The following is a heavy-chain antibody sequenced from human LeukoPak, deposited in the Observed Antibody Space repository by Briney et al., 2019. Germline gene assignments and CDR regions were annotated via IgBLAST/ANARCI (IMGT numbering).Heavy chain of an antibody. V-gene: IGHV1-2*04. CDR3: ARVDGSPDY. J-gene: IGHJ4*02. D-gene: IGHD2-15*01. Sequence: GASVKVSCKASGYTFTGYYMHWVRQAPGQGLEWMGWINPNSGGTNYAQKFQGWVTITRDTSISTVYMELSSLRSEDTAVYFCARVDGSPDYWGQGTLVTVSS. CDR1: GYTFTGYY. CDR2: INPNSGGT.